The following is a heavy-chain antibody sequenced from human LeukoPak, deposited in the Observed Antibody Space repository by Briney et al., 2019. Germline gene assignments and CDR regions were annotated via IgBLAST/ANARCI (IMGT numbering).Heavy chain of an antibody. J-gene: IGHJ5*02. Sequence: SETLSLTCTVSGGSMNSHYWNWIRQPPGKGPECIGYIFHTGSAIYNPSFEGRVTMSVDKSKNQFSLNLRSLTAEDTAVYYCARGRGTRAPGWFDPWGQGTLVTVSS. CDR2: IFHTGSA. CDR3: ARGRGTRAPGWFDP. D-gene: IGHD1-26*01. V-gene: IGHV4-59*08. CDR1: GGSMNSHY.